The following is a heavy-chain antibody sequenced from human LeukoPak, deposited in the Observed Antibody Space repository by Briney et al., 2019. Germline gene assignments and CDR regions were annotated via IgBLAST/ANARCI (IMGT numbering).Heavy chain of an antibody. Sequence: GGTLRLSCAASGFTFSSYGMSWVRQAPGKGLEWVSAISGSGGSTYYADSVKGRFTISRDNSKNTLYLQMNSLRAEDTAVYYCARDSILVNGAFDIWGQGTMVTVSS. J-gene: IGHJ3*02. CDR1: GFTFSSYG. V-gene: IGHV3-23*01. D-gene: IGHD3-9*01. CDR3: ARDSILVNGAFDI. CDR2: ISGSGGST.